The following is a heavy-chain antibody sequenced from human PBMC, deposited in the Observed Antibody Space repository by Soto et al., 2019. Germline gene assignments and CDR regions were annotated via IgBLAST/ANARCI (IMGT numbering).Heavy chain of an antibody. CDR3: ARDPKRRDGYNFDS. J-gene: IGHJ4*02. Sequence: GGSLRLSCAASGFTFSIYSMHWVRQAPGKGLEWVAVISHDGSDIYYDDSVKGRFTISRDNSNSTLYLHMSGLRVDDTAVYYCARDPKRRDGYNFDSWGRGALVTVSS. D-gene: IGHD5-12*01. V-gene: IGHV3-30-3*01. CDR2: ISHDGSDI. CDR1: GFTFSIYS.